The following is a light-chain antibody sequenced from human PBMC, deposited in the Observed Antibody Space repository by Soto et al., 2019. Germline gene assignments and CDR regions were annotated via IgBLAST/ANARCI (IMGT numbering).Light chain of an antibody. V-gene: IGKV1-39*01. J-gene: IGKJ3*01. Sequence: DIQMAQSPSSLSSAVGDRVAITCRSSQDIANSLTWYQQRPGKAPNLLISSATRLQSGVPSRFSGSGSGTEFSLTITSLQLEDFATYYCQQSYTTPYTFGPGT. CDR2: SAT. CDR3: QQSYTTPYT. CDR1: QDIANS.